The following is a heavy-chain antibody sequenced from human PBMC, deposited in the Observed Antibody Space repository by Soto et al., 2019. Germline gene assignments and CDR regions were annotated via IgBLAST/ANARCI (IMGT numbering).Heavy chain of an antibody. CDR3: AREGPHIPAVGDV. V-gene: IGHV1-18*01. CDR2: ISAYNGDK. CDR1: GYTFFNYG. D-gene: IGHD6-13*01. J-gene: IGHJ6*02. Sequence: ASVKVCCKASGYTFFNYGVSWVRQAPGQGLEWMGWISAYNGDKKYAQNVQGRVTLTTDTSTSTAYMEMRTLRSDDTAAYYCAREGPHIPAVGDVWG.